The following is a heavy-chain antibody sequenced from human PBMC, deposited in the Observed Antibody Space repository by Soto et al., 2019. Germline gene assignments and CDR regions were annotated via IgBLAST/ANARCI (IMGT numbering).Heavy chain of an antibody. V-gene: IGHV3-21*01. Sequence: SLRLSCAASGFSFSVYALHWVRQAPGKGLEWVSSISSTTKYIYYADSMKGRFTVSRDNAKNSVYLEMNSLSAEDTAVYYCARESEDLTSNFDYWGQGTLVTVSS. CDR3: ARESEDLTSNFDY. CDR1: GFSFSVYA. J-gene: IGHJ4*02. CDR2: ISSTTKYI.